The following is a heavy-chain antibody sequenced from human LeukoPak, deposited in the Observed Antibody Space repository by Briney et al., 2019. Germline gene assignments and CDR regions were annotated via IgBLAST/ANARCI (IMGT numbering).Heavy chain of an antibody. D-gene: IGHD6-13*01. Sequence: PGGSLRLSCTASGFTFTNVWMSWVRQAPGKGLEWVGRIISISGGGTSDYPAPVKGRFTISRDDSKNTLYLQMNSLRTDDTAVYYCARVSRYSGTWYVDYWGQGTLVTVSS. V-gene: IGHV3-15*01. CDR3: ARVSRYSGTWYVDY. CDR1: GFTFTNVW. J-gene: IGHJ4*02. CDR2: IISISGGGTS.